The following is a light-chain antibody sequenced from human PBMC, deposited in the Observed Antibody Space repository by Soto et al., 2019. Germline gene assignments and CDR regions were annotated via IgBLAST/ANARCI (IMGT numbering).Light chain of an antibody. V-gene: IGLV2-14*01. CDR1: RSDVGGYKY. Sequence: QSALTQPASVSGSPGQSITISCTGTRSDVGGYKYVSWYQQHPGKAPKLMIYDVSNRPSGVSDRFSGSKSGNTASLTISGLQAEDEADYYCSSYTSSSTLGVFGGGTKLTVL. CDR3: SSYTSSSTLGV. J-gene: IGLJ2*01. CDR2: DVS.